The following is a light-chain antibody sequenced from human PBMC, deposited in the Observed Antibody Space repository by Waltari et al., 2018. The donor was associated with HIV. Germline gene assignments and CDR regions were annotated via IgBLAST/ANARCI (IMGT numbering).Light chain of an antibody. J-gene: IGKJ2*01. V-gene: IGKV1-9*01. Sequence: DIQLTQSPSFLSASVGDRVTITCRASQGINSYLAWYQQKPGTAPNLLISGASTLQGGVPSRFSGSGSGTEFTLTISSLQPEDFATYYCQQINSYPYTFGQGTKLEIK. CDR2: GAS. CDR3: QQINSYPYT. CDR1: QGINSY.